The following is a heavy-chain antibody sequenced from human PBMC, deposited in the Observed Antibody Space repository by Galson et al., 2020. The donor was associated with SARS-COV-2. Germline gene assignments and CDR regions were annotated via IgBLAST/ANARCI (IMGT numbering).Heavy chain of an antibody. CDR2: FHSDGST. CDR1: NGSISSDY. J-gene: IGHJ4*02. Sequence: SETLSLTCSVSNGSISSDYWAWIRQTPGKGLEWIGFFHSDGSTNYNPFLKSRVTISVDTSKNRFSLKLSSLTAADTAVYFCARYTTSSVSFDYWGQGTLVTVSS. D-gene: IGHD6-6*01. CDR3: ARYTTSSVSFDY. V-gene: IGHV4-4*08.